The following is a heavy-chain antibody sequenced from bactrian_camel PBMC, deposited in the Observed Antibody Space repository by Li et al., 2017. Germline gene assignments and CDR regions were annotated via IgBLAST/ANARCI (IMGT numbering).Heavy chain of an antibody. J-gene: IGHJ4*01. D-gene: IGHD4*01. CDR1: GIGLRSAFC. V-gene: IGHV3S61*01. CDR3: AVQFLEASCARVHAIDD. Sequence: HVQLVESGGGSVQAGESLRLSCAGTGIGLRSAFCVGWFRQTPGQEREGVASIRPAGATTAYASSVRDRFVISLDTATDTVYLQMNSLRPEDTAMYYCAVQFLEASCARVHAIDDWGQGTQVTVS. CDR2: IRPAGATT.